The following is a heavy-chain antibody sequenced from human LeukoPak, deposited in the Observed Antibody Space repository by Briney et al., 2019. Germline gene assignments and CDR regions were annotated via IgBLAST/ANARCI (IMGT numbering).Heavy chain of an antibody. CDR3: ARELYYYGSGIYGMDV. V-gene: IGHV1-69*06. CDR1: GGTFSSYA. CDR2: IIPTFGTA. Sequence: SVKVSCKASGGTFSSYAISWVRRAPGQGLEWMGGIIPTFGTANYAQKFQGRVTITADKSTSTAYMELSSLRSEDTAVYYCARELYYYGSGIYGMDVWGKGTTVTVSS. J-gene: IGHJ6*04. D-gene: IGHD3-10*01.